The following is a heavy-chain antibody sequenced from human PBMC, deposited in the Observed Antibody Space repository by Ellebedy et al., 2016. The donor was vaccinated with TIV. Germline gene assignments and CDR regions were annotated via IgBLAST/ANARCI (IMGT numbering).Heavy chain of an antibody. CDR1: GGSFLGYY. D-gene: IGHD3-10*01. CDR3: SRGRRFSASYHPMMSTFEF. CDR2: INPSGGT. Sequence: SETLSLXXTVHGGSFLGYYWSWIRQSPGKGLQWIGEINPSGGTNYTASLKSRLTMSIDTSKRQMSLSLKSVTAADSAVYYCSRGRRFSASYHPMMSTFEFWGQGTAVIVSS. V-gene: IGHV4-34*01. J-gene: IGHJ3*01.